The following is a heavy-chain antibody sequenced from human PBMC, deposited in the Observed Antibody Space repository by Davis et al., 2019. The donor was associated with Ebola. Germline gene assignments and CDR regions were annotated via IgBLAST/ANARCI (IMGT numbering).Heavy chain of an antibody. CDR3: ARARIVATIRHFDY. J-gene: IGHJ4*02. CDR1: GFTFSSYS. V-gene: IGHV3-48*02. CDR2: ISSSSSTI. D-gene: IGHD5-12*01. Sequence: GESLKISCAASGFTFSSYSMNWVRQAPGKGLGWVSYISSSSSTIYYADSVKGRFTISRDNAKNSLYLQMNSLRDEDTAVYYCARARIVATIRHFDYWGQGTLVTVSS.